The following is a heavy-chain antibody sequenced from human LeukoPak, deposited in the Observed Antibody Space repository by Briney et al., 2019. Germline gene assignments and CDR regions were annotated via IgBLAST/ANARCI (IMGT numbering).Heavy chain of an antibody. V-gene: IGHV1-3*01. CDR2: INAGNGNT. CDR1: GYTFTSYA. J-gene: IGHJ4*02. Sequence: ASVKVSCKASGYTFTSYAMHWVRQAPGQRLEWMGWINAGNGNTKYSQKFQGRVTITRDTSASTAYMELSSLRSEDTAVYYCARSRAAYSGSYYGEFDYWGQGTLVTVSS. D-gene: IGHD1-26*01. CDR3: ARSRAAYSGSYYGEFDY.